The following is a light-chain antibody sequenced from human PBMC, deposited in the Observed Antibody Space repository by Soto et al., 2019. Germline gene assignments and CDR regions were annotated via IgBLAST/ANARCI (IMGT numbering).Light chain of an antibody. CDR2: GAS. CDR3: QQYGSSAT. V-gene: IGKV3-20*01. J-gene: IGKJ1*01. CDR1: QSVSSSY. Sequence: EIVLTQSPGTLSLSPGERATLSCRPSQSVSSSYLAWYQQKPGQAPRLLIYGASSRATGIPDRFSGSGSGTDFTLTISRLEPEDFAVYYCQQYGSSATFGQGTKVDIK.